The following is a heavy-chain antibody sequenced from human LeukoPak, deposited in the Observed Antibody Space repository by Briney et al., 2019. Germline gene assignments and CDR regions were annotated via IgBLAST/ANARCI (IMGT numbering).Heavy chain of an antibody. J-gene: IGHJ3*01. CDR3: ARGGFNHAFDV. Sequence: PGGSLRLSCEASGFTFSCYWMHWVRQAPGKGLVWVSRINNDGSNTIYADSVKGRFTMSRDNAKNTLYLQMNSLRAEDTALYYCARGGFNHAFDVWGQGTLVTVSS. CDR2: INNDGSNT. V-gene: IGHV3-74*01. CDR1: GFTFSCYW.